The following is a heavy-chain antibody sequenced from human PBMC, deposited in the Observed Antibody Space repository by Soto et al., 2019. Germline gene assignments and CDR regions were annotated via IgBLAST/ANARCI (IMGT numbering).Heavy chain of an antibody. Sequence: ASVKVSCKASGYTFTGYYMHWVRQAPGQGLEWMGWINPNSGGTNHAQKFQGRVTMTRDTSISTAYMELSRLRSDDTAVYYCARLDFWSGYYTRWFDPWGQGTLVTVSS. CDR2: INPNSGGT. CDR1: GYTFTGYY. J-gene: IGHJ5*02. V-gene: IGHV1-2*02. D-gene: IGHD3-3*01. CDR3: ARLDFWSGYYTRWFDP.